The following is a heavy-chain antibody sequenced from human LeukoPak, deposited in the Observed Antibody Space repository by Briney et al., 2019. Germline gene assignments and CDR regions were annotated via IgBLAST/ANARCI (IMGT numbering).Heavy chain of an antibody. V-gene: IGHV4-4*08. J-gene: IGHJ4*02. CDR1: GASISSYS. Sequence: PSETLSLTCTVSGASISSYSWSWIRQPPEKGLEWIGYIYTNGRTSYNPSLKSRVTISIDTSKNQFSLKMTSVTAADTAVYYCAKGGPGAYYDTSGASDSWGQGTLVTVSS. CDR3: AKGGPGAYYDTSGASDS. D-gene: IGHD3-22*01. CDR2: IYTNGRT.